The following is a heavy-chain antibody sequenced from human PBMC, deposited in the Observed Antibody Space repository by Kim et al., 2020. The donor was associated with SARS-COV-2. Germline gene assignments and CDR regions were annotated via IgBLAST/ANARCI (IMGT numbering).Heavy chain of an antibody. CDR3: ARDPHYYGSGQTGDY. Sequence: GGSLRLSCAASGFTVSSNYMSWVRQAPGKGLEWVSVIYSGGSTYYADSVKGRFTISRDNSKNTLYLQMNSLRAEDTAVYYCARDPHYYGSGQTGDYWGQGTLVTVSS. CDR1: GFTVSSNY. J-gene: IGHJ4*02. V-gene: IGHV3-53*01. CDR2: IYSGGST. D-gene: IGHD3-10*01.